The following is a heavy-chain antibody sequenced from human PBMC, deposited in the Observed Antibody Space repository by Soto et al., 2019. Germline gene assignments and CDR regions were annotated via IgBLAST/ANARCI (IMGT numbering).Heavy chain of an antibody. J-gene: IGHJ4*02. CDR3: ARDEGLTETTFRFDY. D-gene: IGHD4-17*01. V-gene: IGHV3-7*01. CDR1: GFTFSSYW. Sequence: PVGSLRLSCAVSGFTFSSYWMAWIRQAPGKGLEWVANIKEDGSVKNYVGSVKGRFTVSRDNAKNSLYLQMNSLRAEDTAVYFCARDEGLTETTFRFDYWGQGTLVTVSS. CDR2: IKEDGSVK.